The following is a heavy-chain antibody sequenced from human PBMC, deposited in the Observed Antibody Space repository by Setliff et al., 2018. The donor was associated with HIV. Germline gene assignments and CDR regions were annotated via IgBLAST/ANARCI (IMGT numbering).Heavy chain of an antibody. V-gene: IGHV4-61*09. D-gene: IGHD3-22*01. CDR2: IYTSGST. J-gene: IGHJ3*02. Sequence: SETLSLTCTVSGGSISSGSNYWSWIRQPAGKGLEWIGHIYTSGSTNYNPSLKSRVTISVDTSKNQFYLKLSTVTAADTAVYYCARILLYDSSAYFVNAFDIWGQGTVVTVS. CDR3: ARILLYDSSAYFVNAFDI. CDR1: GGSISSGSNY.